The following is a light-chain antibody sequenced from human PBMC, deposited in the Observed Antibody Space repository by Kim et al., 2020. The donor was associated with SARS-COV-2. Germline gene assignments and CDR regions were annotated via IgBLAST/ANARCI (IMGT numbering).Light chain of an antibody. J-gene: IGKJ5*01. CDR3: QQYNNWPPT. V-gene: IGKV3-15*01. Sequence: EIVMTQSPATLSVSPGESTTLSCRANESVSSNLAWYQQKPGQTPRLLIYGASARATGFPARFSGSGSGTDFALTISSLQYEDFAVYFCQQYNNWPPTFGQGTRLEIK. CDR2: GAS. CDR1: ESVSSN.